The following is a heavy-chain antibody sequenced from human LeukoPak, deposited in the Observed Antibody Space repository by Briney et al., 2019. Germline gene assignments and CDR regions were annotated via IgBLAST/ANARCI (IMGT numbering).Heavy chain of an antibody. V-gene: IGHV3-21*01. Sequence: GGSLRLSCVASGFTFSSYSMNWVRQAPGKGLEWVSSISSSSSYIYYGDSVKGRFTISRDNVKNSLYLQMNSLRAEDTAVYYCARPDCSGGSCSILNFDYWGQGTLVTVSS. CDR3: ARPDCSGGSCSILNFDY. CDR1: GFTFSSYS. J-gene: IGHJ4*02. D-gene: IGHD2-15*01. CDR2: ISSSSSYI.